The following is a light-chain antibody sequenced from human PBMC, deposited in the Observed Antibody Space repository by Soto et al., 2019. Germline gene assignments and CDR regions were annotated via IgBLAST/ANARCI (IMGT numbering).Light chain of an antibody. CDR1: QSVSTY. CDR2: DAS. J-gene: IGKJ1*01. V-gene: IGKV3-11*01. CDR3: QQRSNWPPTWT. Sequence: EIVLTQSPATLSLSPVERATLSCRASQSVSTYLAWYQQKPGQAPRLLIYDASKRATGIPARFSGSGPGTDFTLTITSLEPEDFGVYYCQQRSNWPPTWTFGQGTKVDIK.